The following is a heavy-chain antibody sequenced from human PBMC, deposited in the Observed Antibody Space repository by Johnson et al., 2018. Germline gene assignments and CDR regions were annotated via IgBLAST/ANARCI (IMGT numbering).Heavy chain of an antibody. V-gene: IGHV4-34*01. Sequence: QVQLQQWGAGLLKPSETLSLNCAVYAGSFRGYYWSWIRQPPGKGLEWIGEINHSGRTNYNPSLKSRVTISVDTSKNHFSLKLNSVTAADTAVYYWVRGSGYDYYYNYYSMDVWGQGTTVTVSS. CDR2: INHSGRT. D-gene: IGHD5-12*01. CDR1: AGSFRGYY. J-gene: IGHJ6*02. CDR3: VRGSGYDYYYNYYSMDV.